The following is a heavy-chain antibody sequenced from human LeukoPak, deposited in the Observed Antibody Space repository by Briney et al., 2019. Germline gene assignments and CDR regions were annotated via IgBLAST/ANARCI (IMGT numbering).Heavy chain of an antibody. CDR3: VRAYDH. CDR2: IYNSGST. CDR1: GGSFSGSN. Sequence: PSKTLSLTCAVYGGSFSGSNWSWIRRPPGGVLEWIGEIYNSGSTIYNPSLKSRVTISVDTSKNQLSLNLISVTAADTAVYYCVRAYDHWGQGTLVTVSS. V-gene: IGHV4-34*01. J-gene: IGHJ4*02.